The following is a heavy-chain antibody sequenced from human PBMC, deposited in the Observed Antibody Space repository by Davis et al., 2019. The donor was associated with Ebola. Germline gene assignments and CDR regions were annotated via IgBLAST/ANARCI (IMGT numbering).Heavy chain of an antibody. Sequence: GESLKISCAASGFTFSRHNMNWVRQAPGKGLEWVSYINVGSRSIYYADSVKGRFTISRDDARNSLYLQMNSLRDEDTAVYYCARDFDRVREWGLGTLVTVSS. CDR2: INVGSRSI. D-gene: IGHD3-22*01. J-gene: IGHJ4*02. CDR3: ARDFDRVRE. V-gene: IGHV3-48*02. CDR1: GFTFSRHN.